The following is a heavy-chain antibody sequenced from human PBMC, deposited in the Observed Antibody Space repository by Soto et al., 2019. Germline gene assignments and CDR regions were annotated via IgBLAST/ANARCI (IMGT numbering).Heavy chain of an antibody. Sequence: QVQHVQSGAEVKKPGASVKVSCKASGYTFTRYSLHWVRQAPGKGLEWMGWMNAGNGGIKYSQKFQDRVTFSWDTPGSTVYRELSVLRDEDTAVYYCARNWCDYRDAFDIWGQGTMVTVSS. V-gene: IGHV1-3*01. D-gene: IGHD4-17*01. J-gene: IGHJ3*02. CDR3: ARNWCDYRDAFDI. CDR1: GYTFTRYS. CDR2: MNAGNGGI.